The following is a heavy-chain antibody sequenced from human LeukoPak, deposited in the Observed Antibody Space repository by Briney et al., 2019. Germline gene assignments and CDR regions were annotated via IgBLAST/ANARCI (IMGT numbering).Heavy chain of an antibody. CDR3: ARGRSYYDSSGYPVN. Sequence: SETLSLTCAVYGGSFSGYYWSWIRQPPGKGLEWIGEINHSGSTNYNPSPKSRVTISVGTSKNQFSLKLSSVTAADTAVYYCARGRSYYDSSGYPVNWGQGTLVTVSS. CDR2: INHSGST. J-gene: IGHJ4*02. CDR1: GGSFSGYY. D-gene: IGHD3-22*01. V-gene: IGHV4-34*01.